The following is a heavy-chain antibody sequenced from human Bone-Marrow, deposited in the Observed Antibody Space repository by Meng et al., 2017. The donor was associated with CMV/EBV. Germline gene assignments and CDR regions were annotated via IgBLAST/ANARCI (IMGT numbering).Heavy chain of an antibody. Sequence: RRSYYWGWFRPLPGKGLEWIGSLYYSGSTYYNPSLKSRVTISVDTSKNQFSLKLSSVTAADTAVYYCARPWYSSSSVTYGHGGFDPWGQGTLVTVSS. D-gene: IGHD6-6*01. V-gene: IGHV4-39*01. CDR1: RRSYY. CDR2: LYYSGST. J-gene: IGHJ5*02. CDR3: ARPWYSSSSVTYGHGGFDP.